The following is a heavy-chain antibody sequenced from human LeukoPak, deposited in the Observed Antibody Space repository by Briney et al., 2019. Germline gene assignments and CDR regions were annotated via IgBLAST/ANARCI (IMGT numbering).Heavy chain of an antibody. CDR2: INHSGST. V-gene: IGHV4-34*01. CDR3: ARGRYLRPLREHPFDY. J-gene: IGHJ4*02. CDR1: GGSISSYY. Sequence: SETLSLTCTVSGGSISSYYWSWIRQPPGKGLEWIGEINHSGSTNYNPSLKSRVTISVDTSKNQFSLKLSSVTAADTAVYYCARGRYLRPLREHPFDYWGQGTLVTVSS. D-gene: IGHD1-1*01.